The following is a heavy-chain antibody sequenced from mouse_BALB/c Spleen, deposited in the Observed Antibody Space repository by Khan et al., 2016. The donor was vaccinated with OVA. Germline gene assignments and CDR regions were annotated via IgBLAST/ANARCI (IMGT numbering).Heavy chain of an antibody. J-gene: IGHJ3*01. Sequence: QVQLQQSGPGLLQPSQSLSITCTVSGFSLTTYGVHWVRQSPGKGLEWLGLIWSGGNTDYNTAFISRLSISKDNSKSQVFFKMNSLQADDTAIYYCARTSYMYDFTYWGQGTLVTVSA. V-gene: IGHV2-4-1*01. D-gene: IGHD2-14*01. CDR1: GFSLTTYG. CDR3: ARTSYMYDFTY. CDR2: IWSGGNT.